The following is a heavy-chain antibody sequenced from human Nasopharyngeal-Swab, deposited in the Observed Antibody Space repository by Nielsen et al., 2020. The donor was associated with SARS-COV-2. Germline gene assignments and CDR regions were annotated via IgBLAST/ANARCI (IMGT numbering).Heavy chain of an antibody. Sequence: SETLSLTCTVSGDSISSGDYPWTWIRQPPGKGLEWIGYIYYTGSSSYNPSLKSRLTISVDTSKNQFSLKLTSVTAADTAVYYCARETYGAYASFAYWGQGTLVTVSS. CDR2: IYYTGSS. V-gene: IGHV4-30-4*01. CDR1: GDSISSGDYP. CDR3: ARETYGAYASFAY. D-gene: IGHD5-12*01. J-gene: IGHJ4*02.